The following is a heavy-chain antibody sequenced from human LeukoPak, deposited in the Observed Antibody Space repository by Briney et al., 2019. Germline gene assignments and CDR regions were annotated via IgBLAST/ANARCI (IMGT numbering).Heavy chain of an antibody. V-gene: IGHV3-15*01. D-gene: IGHD3-10*01. CDR1: GFTFDDYA. J-gene: IGHJ4*02. CDR3: KTMVLATTDY. Sequence: PGGSLRLSCAASGFTFDDYAMSWVRQAPGKGLEWVGHIKRKTDGGTTDYAAPVKGRFTISRDDSKNTLYLQMNSLTTEDTAVYYCKTMVLATTDYWGQGTLVTVSS. CDR2: IKRKTDGGTT.